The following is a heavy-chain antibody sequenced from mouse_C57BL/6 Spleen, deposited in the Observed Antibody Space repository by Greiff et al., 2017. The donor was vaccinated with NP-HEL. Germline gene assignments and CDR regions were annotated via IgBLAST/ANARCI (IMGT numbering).Heavy chain of an antibody. V-gene: IGHV6-3*01. CDR3: TAGYSNSYAMDY. D-gene: IGHD2-5*01. CDR1: GFTFSNYW. Sequence: EVMLVESGGGLVQPGGSMKLSCVASGFTFSNYWMNWVRQSPEKGLEWVAQIRLKSDNYATHYAESVKGRFTISRDDSKSSVYLQMNNLRAEDTGIYYCTAGYSNSYAMDYWGQGTSVTVSS. J-gene: IGHJ4*01. CDR2: IRLKSDNYAT.